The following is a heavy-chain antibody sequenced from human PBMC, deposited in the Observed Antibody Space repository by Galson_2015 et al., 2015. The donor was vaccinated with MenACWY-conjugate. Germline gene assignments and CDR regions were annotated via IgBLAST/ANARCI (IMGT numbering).Heavy chain of an antibody. J-gene: IGHJ3*02. V-gene: IGHV3-23*01. Sequence: SLRLSCAASGFTFSQCAMSWVRQAPGKGLEWVSGISASGGDIDYADSVKGRFTISRVNSKNTVYLQMNSLRAEDTAVYHCAKGANYYDSSGKRYDAFDIWGQGTMVTVSS. D-gene: IGHD3-22*01. CDR3: AKGANYYDSSGKRYDAFDI. CDR2: ISASGGDI. CDR1: GFTFSQCA.